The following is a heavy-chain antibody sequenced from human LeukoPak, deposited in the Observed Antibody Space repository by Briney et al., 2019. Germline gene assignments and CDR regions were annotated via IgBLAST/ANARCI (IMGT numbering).Heavy chain of an antibody. J-gene: IGHJ6*03. CDR3: ARTGGSFYFYYYIDV. D-gene: IGHD1-26*01. V-gene: IGHV4-4*07. CDR2: IFSSGNT. CDR1: GVSIGNYY. Sequence: PSETLCLTCTASGVSIGNYYWSWIRQPAGKGLEWVGRIFSSGNTNYNPALKRRGTMSFDTSKNQFSLKHMSVTAADTAVYYCARTGGSFYFYYYIDVWGRGPTVTVSS.